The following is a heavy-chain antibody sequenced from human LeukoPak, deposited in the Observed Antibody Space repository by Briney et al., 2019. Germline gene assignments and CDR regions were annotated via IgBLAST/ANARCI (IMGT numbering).Heavy chain of an antibody. Sequence: GGSLRLSCVASGFTFINYGMSWVRQAPGKGLEWVSGISGRGGATYSADSVKGRLTISRDNSQNTLYLHMNSLRGEDTAIYYCARSQISLSLWGPFDSWGQGTLVTVSS. CDR2: ISGRGGAT. V-gene: IGHV3-23*01. D-gene: IGHD3-16*01. CDR1: GFTFINYG. CDR3: ARSQISLSLWGPFDS. J-gene: IGHJ4*02.